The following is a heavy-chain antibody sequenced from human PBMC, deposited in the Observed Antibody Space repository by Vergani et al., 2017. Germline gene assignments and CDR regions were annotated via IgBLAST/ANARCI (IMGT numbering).Heavy chain of an antibody. V-gene: IGHV2-70*04. CDR1: GFSVNSHPMR. J-gene: IGHJ3*02. D-gene: IGHD5-24*01. Sequence: QVTLKESGPALVKPTQTLTLTCTLSGFSVNSHPMRVIWIRQPPGKALEWLARIDWDDDKFYDRSLKTRLTISKDTSKNQVVLRMTNMDPVDTAMYYCAQILSKNGYNDDAFDIWGQGTMVIVSS. CDR2: IDWDDDK. CDR3: AQILSKNGYNDDAFDI.